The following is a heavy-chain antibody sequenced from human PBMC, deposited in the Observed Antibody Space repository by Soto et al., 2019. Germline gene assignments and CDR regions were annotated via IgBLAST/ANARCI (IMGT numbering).Heavy chain of an antibody. CDR3: AKHQGGGITMIVVVFDC. J-gene: IGHJ4*02. D-gene: IGHD3-22*01. V-gene: IGHV3-23*01. Sequence: EVQLLESGGGLVQPGGSLRLSCAASGFTFSSYAMSWVRQAPGKGLEWVSAISGSGGSTYYADSVKGRFTISRDNSKNTLYLQMNSLRAEDTAVYYCAKHQGGGITMIVVVFDCWGQGTLVTVSS. CDR1: GFTFSSYA. CDR2: ISGSGGST.